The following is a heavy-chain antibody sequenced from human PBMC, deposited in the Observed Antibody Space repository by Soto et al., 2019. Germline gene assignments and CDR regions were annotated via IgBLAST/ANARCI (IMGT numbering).Heavy chain of an antibody. CDR2: INSDGSST. V-gene: IGHV3-74*01. CDR3: QRSYKGTYGCLDP. D-gene: IGHD1-7*01. Sequence: EVPLVESGGGLVQPGGSLRLSCAASGFTISSHWMHWVRQAPGKGLVWVSRINSDGSSTSYADSVKGRFIISRDNAKNTLYLQMNGLSAEDTAVYYCQRSYKGTYGCLDPWGQGTLVTVSS. CDR1: GFTISSHW. J-gene: IGHJ5*02.